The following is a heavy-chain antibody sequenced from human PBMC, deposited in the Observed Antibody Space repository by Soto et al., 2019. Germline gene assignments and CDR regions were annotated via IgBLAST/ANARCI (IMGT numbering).Heavy chain of an antibody. Sequence: QVQLQHWCPGLLKPSETLSLTCAVYGGFVSSGSYYWSWIRQPPGKGLEWIGEMSHSGGTHFNPSLKSRVTISVDTSKNQFSLKMSSVTAAYTALYYCARVERGTATTVVDAFDIWGPGTMVTVSS. CDR2: MSHSGGT. V-gene: IGHV4-34*01. J-gene: IGHJ3*02. CDR1: GGFVSSGSYY. CDR3: ARVERGTATTVVDAFDI. D-gene: IGHD1-1*01.